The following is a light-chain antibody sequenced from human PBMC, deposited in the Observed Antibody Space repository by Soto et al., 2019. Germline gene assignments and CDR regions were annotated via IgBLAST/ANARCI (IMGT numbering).Light chain of an antibody. CDR3: QQYYSTPTWT. CDR1: QRVLYSSNNQNY. Sequence: DLVMTQSPDSLAVSLGERATINCTSSQRVLYSSNNQNYLAWYQQKPGQPPKLLIYWASTRESGVPDRFSGSGSGTDFTLTISSLQAEDVAVYYCQQYYSTPTWTFGQGTKVEIK. J-gene: IGKJ1*01. V-gene: IGKV4-1*01. CDR2: WAS.